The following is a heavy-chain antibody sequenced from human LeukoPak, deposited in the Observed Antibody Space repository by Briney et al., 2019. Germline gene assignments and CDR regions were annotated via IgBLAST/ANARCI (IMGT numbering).Heavy chain of an antibody. CDR3: ARVPYSSGWYSFDY. Sequence: PSETLSLTCTVSGGSISGYYWSWIRQPPGKGLEWIGEINHSGSTNYNPSLKSRVTISVDTSKNQFSLKLSSVTAADTAVYYCARVPYSSGWYSFDYWGQGTLVTVSS. V-gene: IGHV4-34*01. CDR2: INHSGST. J-gene: IGHJ4*02. D-gene: IGHD6-19*01. CDR1: GGSISGYY.